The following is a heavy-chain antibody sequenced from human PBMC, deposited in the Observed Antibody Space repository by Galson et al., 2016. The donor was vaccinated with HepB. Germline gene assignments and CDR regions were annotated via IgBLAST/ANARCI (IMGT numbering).Heavy chain of an antibody. D-gene: IGHD5-18*01. V-gene: IGHV3-9*01. CDR3: ARVVRDYRTYSYSGPSYAMDV. CDR1: GFAFDIYA. Sequence: LRLSCAASGFAFDIYAIHWVRQAPGKGLEWVSGISWNSAYVGYADSVKGRFTISRDNAKNSLYLQMNSLRAEDTALYYCARVVRDYRTYSYSGPSYAMDVWGQGTTVTVSS. CDR2: ISWNSAYV. J-gene: IGHJ6*02.